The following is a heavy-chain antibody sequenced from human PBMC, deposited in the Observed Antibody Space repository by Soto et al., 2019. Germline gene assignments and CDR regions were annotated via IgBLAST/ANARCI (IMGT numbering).Heavy chain of an antibody. CDR3: ARLRMTNCGVVTGHYFDD. J-gene: IGHJ4*01. V-gene: IGHV4-61*08. Sequence: WETLSLTCSVSGGYVSSGVYYWSWNRQPPGKGLELIVYISNSGSTSYIPSLTRRVSRLLQRSRNQFALILASVTAADTAVDYGARLRMTNCGVVTGHYFDDVGLGTRVTVSS. D-gene: IGHD2-21*01. CDR2: ISNSGST. CDR1: GGYVSSGVYY.